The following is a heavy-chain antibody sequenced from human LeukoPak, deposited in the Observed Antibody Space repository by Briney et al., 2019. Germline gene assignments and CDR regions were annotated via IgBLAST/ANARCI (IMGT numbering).Heavy chain of an antibody. CDR3: ARDRSGSSGYYSAVDI. Sequence: TSETLSLTCTVSGGSISSYYWSWIRQPAGKGLEWIGRFYSSGSTNYNPSLQSRVNMSVDTSKNQFSLKLSSLTAADTAVYYCARDRSGSSGYYSAVDIWGRGTMVTVSS. J-gene: IGHJ3*02. CDR1: GGSISSYY. D-gene: IGHD3-22*01. V-gene: IGHV4-4*07. CDR2: FYSSGST.